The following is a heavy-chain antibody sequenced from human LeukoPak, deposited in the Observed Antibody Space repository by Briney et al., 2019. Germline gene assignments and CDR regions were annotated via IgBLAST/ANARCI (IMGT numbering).Heavy chain of an antibody. CDR1: GYSISSGYY. D-gene: IGHD3-16*01. Sequence: SETLSLTCAVSGYSISSGYYWGWIRPPPGKGLEWIGSIYHSGSSYYNPSLKSRVTISVDTSKNQLSLKLSSVTAADTAVYYCARNSDYVRPGYWYFDLWGRGTLVTVSS. J-gene: IGHJ2*01. CDR2: IYHSGSS. CDR3: ARNSDYVRPGYWYFDL. V-gene: IGHV4-38-2*01.